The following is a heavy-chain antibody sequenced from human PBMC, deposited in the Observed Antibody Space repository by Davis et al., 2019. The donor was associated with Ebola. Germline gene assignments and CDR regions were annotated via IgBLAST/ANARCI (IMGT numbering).Heavy chain of an antibody. D-gene: IGHD3-9*01. CDR3: ARERRYGDILTGYYTHYYYYGMDV. J-gene: IGHJ6*02. CDR1: GYTFTSYG. Sequence: ASVKVSCKASGYTFTSYGISWVRQAPGQGLEWMGWISAYNGNTNYAQKLQGRVTMTTDTSTSTAYMELRSLRSDDTAVYYCARERRYGDILTGYYTHYYYYGMDVWGQGTTVTVSS. V-gene: IGHV1-18*01. CDR2: ISAYNGNT.